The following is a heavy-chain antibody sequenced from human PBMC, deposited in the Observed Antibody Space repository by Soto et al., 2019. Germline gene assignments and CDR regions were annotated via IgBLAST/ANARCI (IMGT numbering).Heavy chain of an antibody. Sequence: GGSLRLSCAASGSTFSSYGMHWVRQAPGKGLEWVAVISYDGSNKYYADSVKGRFTISRDNSKNTLYLQMNSLRAEDTAVYYCAKRFGGYYNYYYGMDVWGQGTTVTVSS. J-gene: IGHJ6*02. CDR2: ISYDGSNK. CDR3: AKRFGGYYNYYYGMDV. V-gene: IGHV3-30*18. CDR1: GSTFSSYG. D-gene: IGHD3-10*01.